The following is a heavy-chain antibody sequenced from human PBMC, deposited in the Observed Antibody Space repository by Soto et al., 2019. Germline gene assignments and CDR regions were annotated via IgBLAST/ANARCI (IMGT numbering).Heavy chain of an antibody. V-gene: IGHV4-30-4*01. CDR2: IYYSGST. D-gene: IGHD3-16*02. Sequence: SETLALTCTVSGGSISSGDYYWSWIRQPPGKGLEWIGYIYYSGSTYYNPSLKSRVTISVDTSKNQFSLKLSSVTAADAAVYYCASNRYRYTSSHYWGQAPLVTLSS. J-gene: IGHJ4*02. CDR1: GGSISSGDYY. CDR3: ASNRYRYTSSHY.